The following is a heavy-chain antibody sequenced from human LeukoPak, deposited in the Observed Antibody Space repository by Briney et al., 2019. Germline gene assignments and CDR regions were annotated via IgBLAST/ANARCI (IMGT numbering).Heavy chain of an antibody. D-gene: IGHD3-10*01. CDR1: GGSFSGDD. CDR2: INHSGST. V-gene: IGHV4-34*01. Sequence: PSETLSLTCAVYGGSFSGDDWSWIRQPPGKGLEWIGEINHSGSTNYNPSLKSRVTISVDTSKNQFSLKLSSVTAADTAVYYCARGRLLWFGEQARFDYWGQGTLVTVSS. CDR3: ARGRLLWFGEQARFDY. J-gene: IGHJ4*02.